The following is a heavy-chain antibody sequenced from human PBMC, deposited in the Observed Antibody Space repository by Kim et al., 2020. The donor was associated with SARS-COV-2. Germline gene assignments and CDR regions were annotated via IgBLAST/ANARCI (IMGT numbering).Heavy chain of an antibody. CDR1: GYSFTNYW. V-gene: IGHV5-51*01. Sequence: GESLKISCKGSGYSFTNYWIGWVRQMPGKGLEWMGIIYPFDSDTRYSPSFQGQVTISADKSISTAYLQWSSLTTSDTAMYYCARLETTAEYFHHWGQGTLVSVSS. CDR3: ARLETTAEYFHH. J-gene: IGHJ1*01. CDR2: IYPFDSDT. D-gene: IGHD1-1*01.